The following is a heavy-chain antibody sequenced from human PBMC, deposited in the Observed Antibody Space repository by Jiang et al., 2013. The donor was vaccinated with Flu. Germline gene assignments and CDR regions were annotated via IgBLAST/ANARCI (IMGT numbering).Heavy chain of an antibody. Sequence: VQLVESGGGLVQPGGSLRLSCAASGFTFSSYAMHWVRQAPGKGLEYVSAISSNGGSTYYANSVKGRFTISRDNSQNTLFLQMGSLRAEDMAVYYCARALYDSSGYWAYYFDYWGQGTLVTVSS. D-gene: IGHD3-22*01. CDR2: ISSNGGST. CDR1: GFTFSSYA. CDR3: ARALYDSSGYWAYYFDY. J-gene: IGHJ4*01. V-gene: IGHV3-64*01.